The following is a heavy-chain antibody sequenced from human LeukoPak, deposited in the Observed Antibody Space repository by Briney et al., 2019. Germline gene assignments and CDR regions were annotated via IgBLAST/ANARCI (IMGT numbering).Heavy chain of an antibody. D-gene: IGHD6-13*01. CDR3: AIVAAAGTSDDY. Sequence: ASVKVSCKASGYTFTSYGISWVRQAPGQGLEWMGWISAYNGNTNYAQKLQGRVTMTTDTSTSTAYMELRSLRSDDTAVYYCAIVAAAGTSDDYWGQGTLVTVSS. V-gene: IGHV1-18*01. CDR1: GYTFTSYG. CDR2: ISAYNGNT. J-gene: IGHJ4*02.